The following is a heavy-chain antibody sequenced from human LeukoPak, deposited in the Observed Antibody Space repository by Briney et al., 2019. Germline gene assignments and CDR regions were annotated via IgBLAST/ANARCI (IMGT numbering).Heavy chain of an antibody. V-gene: IGHV3-21*01. CDR1: GFTFSSYS. CDR3: ASIWFGELLYPYYFDY. CDR2: ISSSSSYI. D-gene: IGHD3-10*01. Sequence: GGSLRLSCAASGFTFSSYSMNWVRQAPGKGLEWVSSISSSSSYIYYADSVKGRFTISRDNAKNSLYLQMNSLRAEDTAVYYCASIWFGELLYPYYFDYWGQGTLVTVSS. J-gene: IGHJ4*02.